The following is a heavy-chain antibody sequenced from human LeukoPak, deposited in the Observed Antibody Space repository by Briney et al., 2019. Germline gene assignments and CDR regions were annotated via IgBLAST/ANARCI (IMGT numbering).Heavy chain of an antibody. D-gene: IGHD5-18*01. J-gene: IGHJ4*02. V-gene: IGHV3-23*01. Sequence: SGGSLRLSCAASGFTFSSYAMSWVRQAPGKGLEWVSAISGSGGSTYYADSVKCRFTISRDNSNNTLYLQMNSLRAEDTAVYYCAKSSGYSYGSIDYWGQGTLVTVSS. CDR1: GFTFSSYA. CDR3: AKSSGYSYGSIDY. CDR2: ISGSGGST.